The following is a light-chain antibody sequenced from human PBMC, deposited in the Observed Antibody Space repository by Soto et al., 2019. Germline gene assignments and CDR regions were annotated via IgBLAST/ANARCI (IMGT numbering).Light chain of an antibody. Sequence: ETVLTQSPGTLSLSPGERATLSCRASQSVSSYLAWYQHKPGQAPRLLIYDASNRATGIPARFSGSGSGTDFTLTISSLEPEDFAVYYCQQRSNWPTFGQGTRLEI. J-gene: IGKJ5*01. V-gene: IGKV3-11*01. CDR3: QQRSNWPT. CDR1: QSVSSY. CDR2: DAS.